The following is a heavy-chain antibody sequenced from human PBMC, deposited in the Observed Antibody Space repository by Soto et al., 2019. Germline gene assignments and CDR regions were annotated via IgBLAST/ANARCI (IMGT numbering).Heavy chain of an antibody. J-gene: IGHJ4*02. D-gene: IGHD3-3*01. CDR3: ARDRRERITIFGVVKKTPLFDY. CDR2: INHSGST. CDR1: GGSFSGYY. Sequence: SETLSLTCAVYGGSFSGYYWSWIRQPPGKGLEWIGEINHSGSTNYNPSLKSRVTISVDTSKNQFSLKLSSVTAADTAVYYCARDRRERITIFGVVKKTPLFDYWGQGPLVTVYS. V-gene: IGHV4-34*01.